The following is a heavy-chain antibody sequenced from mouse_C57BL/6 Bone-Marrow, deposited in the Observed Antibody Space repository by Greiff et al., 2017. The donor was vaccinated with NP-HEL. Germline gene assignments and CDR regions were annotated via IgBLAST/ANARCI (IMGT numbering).Heavy chain of an antibody. V-gene: IGHV1-66*01. D-gene: IGHD2-1*01. J-gene: IGHJ4*01. CDR2: IYPGSGNT. Sequence: QVQLKESGPELVKPGASVKISCKASGYSFTSYYIHWVKQRPGQGLEWIGWIYPGSGNTKYNEKFKGKATLTADTSSSTAYMQLSSLTSEDSAVYYCARSIYYGNWGQGTSVTVSS. CDR3: ARSIYYGN. CDR1: GYSFTSYY.